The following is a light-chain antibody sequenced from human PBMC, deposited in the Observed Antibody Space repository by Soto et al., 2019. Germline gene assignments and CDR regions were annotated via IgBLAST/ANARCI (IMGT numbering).Light chain of an antibody. V-gene: IGLV2-23*01. CDR2: EGS. Sequence: QSALTQPASVSGSPGQSITISCTGTSSDVGSYNLVSWYQQHPGKAPKLMIYEGSKRPSGVSNRFSGSKSDNTASLTISGLQDEDEADYYCCSYAGSSTHVVFGGGTKLTVL. CDR1: SSDVGSYNL. CDR3: CSYAGSSTHVV. J-gene: IGLJ2*01.